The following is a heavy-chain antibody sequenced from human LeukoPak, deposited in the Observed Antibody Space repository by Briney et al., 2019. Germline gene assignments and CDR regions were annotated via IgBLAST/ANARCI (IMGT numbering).Heavy chain of an antibody. D-gene: IGHD6-19*01. Sequence: GGSLRLSCAASGFTFSNYWMHWVRQTPGKRLVWVSRINSDGSGTTHADSVKGRFTISRDDSKNTLYLQMNSLRAEDTAVYYCAKDRGSGWPQFDYWGQGTLVTVSS. CDR3: AKDRGSGWPQFDY. J-gene: IGHJ4*02. V-gene: IGHV3-74*01. CDR2: INSDGSGT. CDR1: GFTFSNYW.